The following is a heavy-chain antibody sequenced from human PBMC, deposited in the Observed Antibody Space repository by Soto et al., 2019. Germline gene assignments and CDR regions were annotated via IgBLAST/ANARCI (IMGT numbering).Heavy chain of an antibody. CDR3: AGGGVRGVITRTRDYYGMDV. CDR1: GYSFTSYW. D-gene: IGHD3-10*01. CDR2: IYPGDSDT. Sequence: EVQLVQSGAEVKKPGESLKISCKGSGYSFTSYWIGWVRQMLGKGLECMGIIYPGDSDTRYSPSFQGQVTISADKSISTAYLQWSSLKASDTAMYYCAGGGVRGVITRTRDYYGMDVWGQGTTVTVSS. J-gene: IGHJ6*02. V-gene: IGHV5-51*01.